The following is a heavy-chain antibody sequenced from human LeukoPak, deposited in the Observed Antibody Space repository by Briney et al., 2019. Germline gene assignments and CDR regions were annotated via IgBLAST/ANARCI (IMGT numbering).Heavy chain of an antibody. D-gene: IGHD3-22*01. CDR2: IDPNSGDT. CDR1: GYSFTGYF. J-gene: IGHJ4*02. V-gene: IGHV1-2*02. Sequence: ASVKVSCKASGYSFTGYFIHWVRQAPGQGLEWMGCIDPNSGDTKYAQKFQGRVSMPRDTSTRTAYMELSRLRSNDTAVYFCARSGSTGYSLDYWGQGTLVTVSS. CDR3: ARSGSTGYSLDY.